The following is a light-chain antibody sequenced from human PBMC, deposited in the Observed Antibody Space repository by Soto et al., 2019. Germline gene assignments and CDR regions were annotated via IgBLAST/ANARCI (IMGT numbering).Light chain of an antibody. V-gene: IGLV2-23*02. CDR3: CSYAGNNVI. CDR2: EVT. CDR1: STDVVSYDL. J-gene: IGLJ2*01. Sequence: QSVLTQPASVSGSPGQSITIACTGASTDVVSYDLVSWYQQHPGKAPKVIMHEVTKRPSGVSNRFSGSKSGNTASLTISGLQADDEADYYCCSYAGNNVIFGGGTQLTVL.